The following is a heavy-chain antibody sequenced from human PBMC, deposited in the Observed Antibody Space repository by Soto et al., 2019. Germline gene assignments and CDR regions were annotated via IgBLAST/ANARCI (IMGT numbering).Heavy chain of an antibody. D-gene: IGHD5-12*01. V-gene: IGHV1-69*02. CDR3: ARSRSGYDYYYYYMDV. CDR2: IIPILGIA. Sequence: SVKVSCTASGGTFSSYTISWVRQAPGQGLEWMGRIIPILGIANYAQKFQGRVTITADKSTSTAYMELSSLRSEDTAVYYCARSRSGYDYYYYYMDVWGKGTTVTVSS. CDR1: GGTFSSYT. J-gene: IGHJ6*03.